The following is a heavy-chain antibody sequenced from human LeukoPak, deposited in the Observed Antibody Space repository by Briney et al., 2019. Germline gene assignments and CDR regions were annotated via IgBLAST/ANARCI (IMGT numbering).Heavy chain of an antibody. CDR3: ARAHPSGWFYFDY. D-gene: IGHD6-19*01. V-gene: IGHV3-23*01. J-gene: IGHJ4*02. CDR2: ISGSGGST. Sequence: GGTLRLSCAASVFTFSSYGMSWVRQAPGKGLEWVSAISGSGGSTYYADSVKGRFTIFRDNAKNSLYLQMNSLRAEDTAVYYCARAHPSGWFYFDYWGQGTLVTVSS. CDR1: VFTFSSYG.